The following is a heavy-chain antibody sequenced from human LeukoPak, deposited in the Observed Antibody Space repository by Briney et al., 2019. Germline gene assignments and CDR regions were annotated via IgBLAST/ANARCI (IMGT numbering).Heavy chain of an antibody. J-gene: IGHJ4*02. CDR1: GFMFSDYG. CDR3: ARDPATVTSCFDC. V-gene: IGHV3-33*01. Sequence: GGSLRLSCAAAGFMFSDYGMHWVRQAPGRWREWVAVIWYDGSKTYYVDSVKGRFSISRDNSKNTLYLQISSLKVEDTAIYYCARDPATVTSCFDCWGQGTLVTVSS. CDR2: IWYDGSKT. D-gene: IGHD4-17*01.